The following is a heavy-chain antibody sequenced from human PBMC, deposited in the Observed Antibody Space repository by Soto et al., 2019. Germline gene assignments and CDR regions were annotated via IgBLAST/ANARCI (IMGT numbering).Heavy chain of an antibody. CDR3: AHRLNGDPSGVGFDY. Sequence: QITLKESGPTLVKPTQTLTLTCTFSGFSLSTSGVGVGWIRQPPGKALEWLALIYWDDDKRYSPSLKSRLTNXXHXPXXQVVLTLPNMDPVDTATYYCAHRLNGDPSGVGFDYWGQGTLVTVSS. J-gene: IGHJ4*02. CDR1: GFSLSTSGVG. D-gene: IGHD4-17*01. CDR2: IYWDDDK. V-gene: IGHV2-5*02.